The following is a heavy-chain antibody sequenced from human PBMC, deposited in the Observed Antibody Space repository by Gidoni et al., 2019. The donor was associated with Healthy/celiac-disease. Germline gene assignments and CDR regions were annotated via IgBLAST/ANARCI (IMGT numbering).Heavy chain of an antibody. Sequence: EVQLVESGGGLVKPGGSLRLFCAASGFPFGSYSLNWVRQAPGKRLEWVSSISSSSSDIYYADSRKGRFTISRDNAKNSLYLQMNSLRSEDTAVYYCARELQGSSGWFGRKPPLGYWGQGTLVTVSS. J-gene: IGHJ4*02. CDR1: GFPFGSYS. V-gene: IGHV3-21*01. CDR3: ARELQGSSGWFGRKPPLGY. D-gene: IGHD6-19*01. CDR2: ISSSSSDI.